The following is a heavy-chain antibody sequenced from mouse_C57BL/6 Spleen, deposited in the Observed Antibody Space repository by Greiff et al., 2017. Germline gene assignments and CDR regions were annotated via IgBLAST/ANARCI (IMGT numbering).Heavy chain of an antibody. D-gene: IGHD1-1*01. CDR2: INPSSGYT. V-gene: IGHV1-4*01. CDR3: ARITTVVWDAMDY. Sequence: VKLQQSGAELARPGASVKMSCKASGYTFTSYTMHWVKQRPGQGLEWIGYINPSSGYTKYNQKFKDKATLTADKSSSTAYMQLSSLTSEDSAVYYCARITTVVWDAMDYWGQGTSVTVSS. CDR1: GYTFTSYT. J-gene: IGHJ4*01.